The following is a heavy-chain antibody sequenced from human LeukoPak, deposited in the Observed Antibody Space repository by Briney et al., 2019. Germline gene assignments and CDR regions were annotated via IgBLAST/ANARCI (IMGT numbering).Heavy chain of an antibody. D-gene: IGHD3-22*01. CDR3: ARVGSSGFYVANRFDP. Sequence: GESLKISCKGSGYSFTSYWISWVRQMPGKGLEWMGRIDPSDSYTNYSPSFQGHVTISADKSTSTAYLQWSSLKASDTAMYYCARVGSSGFYVANRFDPWGQGTLVSVSS. CDR1: GYSFTSYW. V-gene: IGHV5-10-1*01. CDR2: IDPSDSYT. J-gene: IGHJ5*02.